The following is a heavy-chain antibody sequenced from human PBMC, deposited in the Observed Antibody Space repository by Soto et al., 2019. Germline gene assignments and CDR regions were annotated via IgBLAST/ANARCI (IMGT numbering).Heavy chain of an antibody. D-gene: IGHD3-10*01. V-gene: IGHV4-34*01. CDR1: GGYFSGYY. CDR2: INHSGST. Sequence: SETLSLTCAVYGGYFSGYYWSWIRQPPGKGLEWIGEINHSGSTNYNPSLKSRVTISVDTSKNQFSLKLSSVTATDTAVYYCAKTMAMVRGVKGWFDPWGQGTLVTVSS. J-gene: IGHJ5*02. CDR3: AKTMAMVRGVKGWFDP.